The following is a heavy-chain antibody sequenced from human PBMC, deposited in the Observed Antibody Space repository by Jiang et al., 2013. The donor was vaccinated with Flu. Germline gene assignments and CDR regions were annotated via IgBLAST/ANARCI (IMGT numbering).Heavy chain of an antibody. CDR1: GYRFTDKY. D-gene: IGHD1-1*01. J-gene: IGHJ4*02. CDR3: TRDPDRWKDFFDY. V-gene: IGHV1-2*02. CDR2: VNPKNGDT. Sequence: GAEVKKPGASVKVSCKASGYRFTDKYIHWVRQAPGQGLECMGWVNPKNGDTKYAQKFQGRFTMTRDTSINTAYMEITSLIFDDTAMYYCTRDPDRWKDFFDYWGQGTLVTVSS.